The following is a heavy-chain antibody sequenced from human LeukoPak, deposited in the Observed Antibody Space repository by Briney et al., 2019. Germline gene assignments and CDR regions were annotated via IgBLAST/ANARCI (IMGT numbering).Heavy chain of an antibody. J-gene: IGHJ4*02. V-gene: IGHV3-23*01. CDR1: GFTFSSYA. D-gene: IGHD6-13*01. CDR3: AKEAANSWSFDY. Sequence: GGSLRLSCAASGFTFSSYAMSWVRQAPGKGLDWASTIGQSAGSTYFADSVKGRFTISRDNSKNTLYLQMNSLRAEDTAIFYCAKEAANSWSFDYWGQGTQVTVSS. CDR2: IGQSAGST.